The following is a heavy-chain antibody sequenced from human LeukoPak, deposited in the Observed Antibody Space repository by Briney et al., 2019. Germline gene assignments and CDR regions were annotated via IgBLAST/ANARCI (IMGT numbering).Heavy chain of an antibody. V-gene: IGHV3-23*01. CDR3: AIGSGSFSFDP. CDR1: GFAFSSYA. D-gene: IGHD3-10*01. Sequence: GGSLRLSCAASGFAFSSYAMSWVRQAPGKGLEWVSAISGSGGSTYYADSVKGRFTISRDNSKNTLYLQMNSLRAEDTAVYYCAIGSGSFSFDPWGQGTLVTVSS. J-gene: IGHJ5*02. CDR2: ISGSGGST.